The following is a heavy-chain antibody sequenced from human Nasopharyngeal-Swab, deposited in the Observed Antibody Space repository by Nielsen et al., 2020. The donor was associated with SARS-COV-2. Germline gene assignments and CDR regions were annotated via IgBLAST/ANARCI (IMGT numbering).Heavy chain of an antibody. Sequence: SETLSLTCTVSGGSISSSSYYWGWIRQPPGKGLEWIGYIYYSGSTNYNPSLKSRVTISVDTSKNQFSLKLSSVTAADAAVYYCARDLITAAGRDWFDPWGQGTLVTVSS. D-gene: IGHD6-13*01. CDR3: ARDLITAAGRDWFDP. CDR1: GGSISSSSYY. CDR2: IYYSGST. J-gene: IGHJ5*02. V-gene: IGHV4-61*01.